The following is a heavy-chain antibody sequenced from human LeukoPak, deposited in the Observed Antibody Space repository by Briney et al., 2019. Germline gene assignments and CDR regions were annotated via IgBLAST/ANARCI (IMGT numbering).Heavy chain of an antibody. CDR3: AGASAAAQGY. CDR1: GGSFSGYY. Sequence: SETLSLTCAVYGGSFSGYYWSWIRQPPGKGLEWIGEINHSGSTNYNPSLKSRVTISVDTSKNQFSLKLSSVTAADTAVYYCAGASAAAQGYWGQGTLVTVSS. D-gene: IGHD6-13*01. CDR2: INHSGST. J-gene: IGHJ4*02. V-gene: IGHV4-34*01.